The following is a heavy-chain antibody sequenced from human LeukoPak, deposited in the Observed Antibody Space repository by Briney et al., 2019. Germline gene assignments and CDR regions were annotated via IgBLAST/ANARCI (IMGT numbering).Heavy chain of an antibody. CDR3: AKLRYYDSSGYYFRWALAFDI. D-gene: IGHD3-22*01. J-gene: IGHJ3*02. CDR2: ISGSGGST. Sequence: TGGSLRLPCAASGFTFSSYAMSWVRQAPGKGLEWVSAISGSGGSTYYADSVKGRFTISRDNSKNTLYLQMNSLIAEDTAVYYCAKLRYYDSSGYYFRWALAFDIWGQGTMVTVSS. V-gene: IGHV3-23*01. CDR1: GFTFSSYA.